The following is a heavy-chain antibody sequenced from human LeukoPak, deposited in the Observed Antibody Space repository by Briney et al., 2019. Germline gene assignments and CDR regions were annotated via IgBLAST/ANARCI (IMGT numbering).Heavy chain of an antibody. V-gene: IGHV4-34*01. CDR2: INHSGST. CDR1: GGSFSGYY. Sequence: SETLSLTCAVYGGSFSGYYWSWIRQPPGKGLEWIGEINHSGSTNYNPSLKSRVTISVDTSKNQFSLKLSSVTAADTAVYYCARDVFTGSGSYYALDYWGQGTLVTVSS. J-gene: IGHJ4*02. D-gene: IGHD3-10*01. CDR3: ARDVFTGSGSYYALDY.